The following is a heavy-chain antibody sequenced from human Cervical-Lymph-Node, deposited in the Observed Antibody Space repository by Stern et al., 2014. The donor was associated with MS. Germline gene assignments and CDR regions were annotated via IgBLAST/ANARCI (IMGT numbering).Heavy chain of an antibody. V-gene: IGHV1-2*02. J-gene: IGHJ5*02. CDR2: INTKSGGT. D-gene: IGHD6-6*01. CDR3: TRALRIADRPSPGGHWFDP. Sequence: QVHLVESGAEVEKPGASVKVSCKASGYIFTDYYLHWVRQAPGQGLEWMGRINTKSGGTSYAQSFQGRVTLTRDTSITTAYMDLSRLTSDDTAVYYCTRALRIADRPSPGGHWFDPWGQGTLVIVSS. CDR1: GYIFTDYY.